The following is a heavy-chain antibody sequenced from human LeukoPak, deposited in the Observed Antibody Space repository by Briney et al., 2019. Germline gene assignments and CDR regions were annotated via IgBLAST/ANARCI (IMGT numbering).Heavy chain of an antibody. D-gene: IGHD5-18*01. J-gene: IGHJ4*02. Sequence: GASVKVSCKASGFTFTDYFIHWVRQAPGQGLEYVGEMYLTTDTSWSAQTLRHRLTMTGDTSTDTAYMELSSLTSEDTAIYYCAREEPRSYTFDYWGQGTLVAVSS. CDR3: AREEPRSYTFDY. CDR1: GFTFTDYF. V-gene: IGHV1-46*04. CDR2: MYLTTDTS.